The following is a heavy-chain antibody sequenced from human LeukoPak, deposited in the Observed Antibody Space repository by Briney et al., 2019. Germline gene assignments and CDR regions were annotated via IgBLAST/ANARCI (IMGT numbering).Heavy chain of an antibody. Sequence: PGGSLRLSCAASGFTFNSYGIHWVRQAPGKGLEWVAFIRYDGSSKYYVDSVKGRFTISRDNSKNTLYLQMNSLRAEDTAVYYCARTPLYYYGSGANWFDPWGQGTLVTVSS. CDR1: GFTFNSYG. J-gene: IGHJ5*02. V-gene: IGHV3-30*02. CDR2: IRYDGSSK. D-gene: IGHD3-10*01. CDR3: ARTPLYYYGSGANWFDP.